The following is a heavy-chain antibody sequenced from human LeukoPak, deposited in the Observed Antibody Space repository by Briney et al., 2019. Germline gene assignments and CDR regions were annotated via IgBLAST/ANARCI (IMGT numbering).Heavy chain of an antibody. CDR2: IYYSGST. CDR1: GGSISSYC. D-gene: IGHD2-21*02. J-gene: IGHJ3*02. V-gene: IGHV4-59*01. CDR3: ARGVLAYCGADCYDDAFDI. Sequence: TSETLSLSCTVSGGSISSYCWSWIRQPPGKGLEWIGYIYYSGSTYYNPSLKSRVTISVDTSKNRFSLKLSSVTAADTAVYYCARGVLAYCGADCYDDAFDIWGQGTMVTVSS.